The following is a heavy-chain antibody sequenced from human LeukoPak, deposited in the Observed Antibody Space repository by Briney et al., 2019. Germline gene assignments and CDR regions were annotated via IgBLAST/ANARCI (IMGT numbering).Heavy chain of an antibody. V-gene: IGHV1-46*01. CDR2: INPSGGST. CDR1: GYTFTRYY. J-gene: IGHJ4*02. D-gene: IGHD6-13*01. Sequence: ASVKVSCKASGYTFTRYYIHWLRQAPGQGLEWMGIINPSGGSTGDAQRFQGRVTMTRDMSTSTVYMELSSLRSEDTAVYYCAREGSSSWLPFDYWGQGTLVTVSS. CDR3: AREGSSSWLPFDY.